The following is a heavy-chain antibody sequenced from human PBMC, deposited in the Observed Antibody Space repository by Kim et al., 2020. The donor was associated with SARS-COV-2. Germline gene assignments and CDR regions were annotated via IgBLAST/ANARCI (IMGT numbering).Heavy chain of an antibody. D-gene: IGHD3-10*01. V-gene: IGHV4-31*02. CDR3: ARDRGGYFGSGSYYTFDY. J-gene: IGHJ4*02. Sequence: KRRVTISLDTSKNQFSLNLSSVTAADTAVYYCARDRGGYFGSGSYYTFDYWGQGTLVTVSS.